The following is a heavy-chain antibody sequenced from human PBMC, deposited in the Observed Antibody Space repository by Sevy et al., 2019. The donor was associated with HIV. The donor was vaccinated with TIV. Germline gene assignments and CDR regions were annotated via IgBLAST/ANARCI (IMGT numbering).Heavy chain of an antibody. D-gene: IGHD3-3*01. CDR3: ASLYYDFWSGYFSLISYYYYGMDV. CDR2: ISSSSSTI. CDR1: GFTFSSYS. Sequence: GGSLRLSCAASGFTFSSYSMNWVRQAPGKGLEWVSYISSSSSTIYYADSVKGRFTISRDNAKNSLYLQMNSLRAEDTALYYCASLYYDFWSGYFSLISYYYYGMDVWGQGTTVTVSS. V-gene: IGHV3-48*01. J-gene: IGHJ6*02.